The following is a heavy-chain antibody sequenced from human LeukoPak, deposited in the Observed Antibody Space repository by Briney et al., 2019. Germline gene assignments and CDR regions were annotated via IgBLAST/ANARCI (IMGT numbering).Heavy chain of an antibody. Sequence: PGGSLRLSCAASGFTFSSYWMSWVRQAPGKGLEWVANIKQDGSEKYYVDSVKGRFTISRDNSKNTLYLQMNSLRAEDTAVYYCAKTLWFGSNYYYHYMDVWGKGTTVTISS. CDR1: GFTFSSYW. D-gene: IGHD3-10*01. J-gene: IGHJ6*03. V-gene: IGHV3-7*01. CDR3: AKTLWFGSNYYYHYMDV. CDR2: IKQDGSEK.